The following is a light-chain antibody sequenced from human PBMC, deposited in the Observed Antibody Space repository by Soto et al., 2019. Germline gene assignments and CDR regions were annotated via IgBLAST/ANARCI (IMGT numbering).Light chain of an antibody. Sequence: EIVLTQSPVTLSLSPGERATLSCRASQSAISNLAWYQQKPGQAPRLLIYGASTRATGIPDRFSGSGSGTDFTLTISGLGPEDFAFYYCQQYDVTPPNTFGGGTKVDIK. V-gene: IGKV3-20*01. CDR3: QQYDVTPPNT. J-gene: IGKJ4*01. CDR1: QSAISN. CDR2: GAS.